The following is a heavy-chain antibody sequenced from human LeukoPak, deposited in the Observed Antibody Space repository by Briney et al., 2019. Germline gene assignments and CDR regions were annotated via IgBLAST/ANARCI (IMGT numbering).Heavy chain of an antibody. CDR2: INPSGGST. D-gene: IGHD3-3*01. Sequence: ASVKVSCKASGYTFTSYYMHCVRQAPGQGLEWMGIINPSGGSTSYTQKFQGRVTMTRDTSTSTVYMELSSLRSEDTAVYYCAREGFPPKISDFWSGLGPYYYYGMDVWGQGTTVTVSS. CDR1: GYTFTSYY. V-gene: IGHV1-46*01. J-gene: IGHJ6*02. CDR3: AREGFPPKISDFWSGLGPYYYYGMDV.